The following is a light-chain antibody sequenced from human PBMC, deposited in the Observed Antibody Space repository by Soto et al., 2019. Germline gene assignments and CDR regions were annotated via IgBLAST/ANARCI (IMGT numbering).Light chain of an antibody. J-gene: IGKJ1*01. CDR2: AAS. CDR1: QSISSY. Sequence: DIQMTQSPSSLSASVGDRVTITCRASQSISSYLNWYQQKPGKAPKLLIYAASSLKSGVPSRFSGSGFGTLFTYTIGILHPEDFPTYYFQQSYSTPRRFGQGTKVEIK. V-gene: IGKV1-39*01. CDR3: QQSYSTPRR.